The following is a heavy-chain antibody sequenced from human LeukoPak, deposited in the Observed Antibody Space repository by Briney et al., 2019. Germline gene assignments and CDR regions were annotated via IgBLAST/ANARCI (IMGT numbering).Heavy chain of an antibody. V-gene: IGHV4-31*03. CDR1: GGSISSGGYY. CDR2: IYYSGST. CDR3: ARVETQDYDFWSGYGNWFDP. Sequence: SETLSLTCTVSGGSISSGGYYWSWIRQRPGKGLEWIGYIYYSGSTYYNPSLKSRVTISVDTSKNQFSLKLSSVTAADTAVYYCARVETQDYDFWSGYGNWFDPWGQGTLVTVSS. D-gene: IGHD3-3*01. J-gene: IGHJ5*02.